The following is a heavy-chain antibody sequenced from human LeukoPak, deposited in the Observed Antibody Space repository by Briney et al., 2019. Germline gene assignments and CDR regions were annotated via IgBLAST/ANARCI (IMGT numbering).Heavy chain of an antibody. CDR2: IRYDGSEK. CDR3: ATSVTGYSSPFYY. Sequence: PGGSLRPSCAASGFNFNSYDMQWVRQSPGKGLEWVTFIRYDGSEKYYVDSVEGRFTISRDNSKNTLHLQMNSLRAEDTAVYYCATSVTGYSSPFYYWGQGTLVTVSP. V-gene: IGHV3-30*02. D-gene: IGHD6-13*01. J-gene: IGHJ4*02. CDR1: GFNFNSYD.